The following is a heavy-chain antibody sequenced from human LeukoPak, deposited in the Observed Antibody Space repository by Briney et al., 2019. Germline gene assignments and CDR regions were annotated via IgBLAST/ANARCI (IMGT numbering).Heavy chain of an antibody. D-gene: IGHD1-26*01. CDR1: GFTFSSYA. J-gene: IGHJ6*03. V-gene: IGHV3-23*03. CDR2: IIYSGGST. CDR3: ANGLAASGNFLLRDYYYFIDV. Sequence: PGGSLRLSCAASGFTFSSYAMSWVRQAPGKGLEWVSIIYSGGSTYYADSVKGRFTISRDDSKSTVYLRMNKLRVEDSGLYYCANGLAASGNFLLRDYYYFIDVWGKGTTVIVS.